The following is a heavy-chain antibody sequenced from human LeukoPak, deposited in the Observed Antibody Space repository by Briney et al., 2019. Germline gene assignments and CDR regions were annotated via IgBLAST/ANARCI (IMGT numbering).Heavy chain of an antibody. CDR2: ISGSGGGT. CDR1: GFIVNTYA. D-gene: IGHD6-19*01. V-gene: IGHV3-23*01. CDR3: ARGGWKVAGFYFDY. J-gene: IGHJ4*02. Sequence: GGSLRLSCAASGFIVNTYAMNWVRQAPGKGLEWVSAISGSGGGTYYADSVKGWFTISRDNAKNSLYLQMNSLRAEDMALYYCARGGWKVAGFYFDYWGQGTLVTVSS.